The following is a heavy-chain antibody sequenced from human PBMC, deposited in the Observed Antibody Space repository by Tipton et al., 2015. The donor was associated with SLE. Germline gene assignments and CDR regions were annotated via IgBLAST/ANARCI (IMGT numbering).Heavy chain of an antibody. D-gene: IGHD5-24*01. CDR1: GGSIITGSFY. V-gene: IGHV4-61*09. Sequence: TLSLTCTVSGGSIITGSFYWSWIRQPAGKGLEWIGHIYSSGRTNYNPPLRSRVTISVDTSEHQFSLRLNSVTAADTAVYYCARDFMANGNWFDPVGQGTLVTVSS. CDR3: ARDFMANGNWFDP. J-gene: IGHJ5*02. CDR2: IYSSGRT.